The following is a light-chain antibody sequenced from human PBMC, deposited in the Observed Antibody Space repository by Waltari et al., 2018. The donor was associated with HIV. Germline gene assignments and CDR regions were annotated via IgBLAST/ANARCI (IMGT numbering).Light chain of an antibody. J-gene: IGLJ3*02. Sequence: QSVLTQSPSASGTPGQRVTISCSGSSSNIAANTVIWYQQFPGTAPKLLIHSNNQRPPGVTDRFSGTKSGTAASLAISGLQSEDEADYYCAAWDDGVNGWVFGGGTKLTVL. CDR1: SSNIAANT. V-gene: IGLV1-44*01. CDR3: AAWDDGVNGWV. CDR2: SNN.